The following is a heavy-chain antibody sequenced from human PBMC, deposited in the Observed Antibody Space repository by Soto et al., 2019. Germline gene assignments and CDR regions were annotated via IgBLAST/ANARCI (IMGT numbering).Heavy chain of an antibody. Sequence: SETLSLTCAVSGNSDNTDFYWGWIRQPTGKGLEWIGSVYPSGTTYSNPALKSRVTITVGASKKNFSLKMSSGTAADTARYYCGAYTASHNWFGHWGQGTLVTVSS. V-gene: IGHV4-38-2*01. CDR3: GAYTASHNWFGH. CDR2: VYPSGTT. D-gene: IGHD2-2*02. J-gene: IGHJ5*02. CDR1: GNSDNTDFY.